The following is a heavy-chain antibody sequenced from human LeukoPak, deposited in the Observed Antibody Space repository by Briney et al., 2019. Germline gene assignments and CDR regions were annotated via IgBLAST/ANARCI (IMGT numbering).Heavy chain of an antibody. D-gene: IGHD6-13*01. J-gene: IGHJ4*02. CDR2: ISGSGGVT. CDR1: ELSFSSYA. Sequence: GGSLRLSCAASELSFSSYAMSWVRQAPGKGLEWVSAISGSGGVTYYADSVKGRFTISRDNSKNTLYLQMNSLRAEDTAVYYCAKDVSYGGSSWYYFDYWGQGTLVTVSS. CDR3: AKDVSYGGSSWYYFDY. V-gene: IGHV3-23*01.